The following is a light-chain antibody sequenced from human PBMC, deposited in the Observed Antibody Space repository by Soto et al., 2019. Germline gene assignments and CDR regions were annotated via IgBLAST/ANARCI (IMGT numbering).Light chain of an antibody. CDR2: DAS. V-gene: IGKV3-20*01. CDR1: QRLLSSY. CDR3: HQYDNTPQT. Sequence: EIVLTQSPTTLSLSPGEGATLSCRASQRLLSSYLVWYQQRPGQAPRLLIFDASTRAPGIPDRFSGSGSGTDFILTISRLEPEDFAVYYCHQYDNTPQTFGQGTKVEIK. J-gene: IGKJ2*01.